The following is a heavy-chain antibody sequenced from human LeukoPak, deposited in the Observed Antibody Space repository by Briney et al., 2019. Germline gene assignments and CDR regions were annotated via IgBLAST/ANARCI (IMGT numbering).Heavy chain of an antibody. CDR3: ARASSGSYLIWFDP. D-gene: IGHD1-26*01. Sequence: SETLSLTCTVSGGSIISYYWSWIRQPPGKGLEWIGYIYYSGSTNYNPSLKSRVTISVDTSKNQFSLKLSSVTAADTAVYYCARASSGSYLIWFDPWGQGTLVTVSS. V-gene: IGHV4-59*08. CDR1: GGSIISYY. J-gene: IGHJ5*02. CDR2: IYYSGST.